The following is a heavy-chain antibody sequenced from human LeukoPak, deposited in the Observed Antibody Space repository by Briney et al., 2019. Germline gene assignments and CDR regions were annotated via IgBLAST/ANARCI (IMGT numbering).Heavy chain of an antibody. D-gene: IGHD3-22*01. CDR1: GGTFSSYA. V-gene: IGHV1-69*05. J-gene: IGHJ5*02. CDR3: ARSSGYYYLNWFDP. Sequence: GASVKVSCKASGGTFSSYAISWVRQAPGQGLEWMGGIIPIFGTANYAQKFQGIVTITTDESTSTAYMELSSLRSEDTAVYYCARSSGYYYLNWFDPWGQGTLVTVSS. CDR2: IIPIFGTA.